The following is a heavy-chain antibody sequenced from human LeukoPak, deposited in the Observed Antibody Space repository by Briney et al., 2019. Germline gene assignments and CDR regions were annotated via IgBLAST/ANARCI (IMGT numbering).Heavy chain of an antibody. CDR2: INHSGST. J-gene: IGHJ6*03. D-gene: IGHD3-9*01. CDR3: ARRARHRYSFPYDKQTYGGYYYYYYMDV. CDR1: GGSFSGYY. V-gene: IGHV4-34*01. Sequence: PSETLSLTCAVYGGSFSGYYWSWIRQPPGKGLEWIGEINHSGSTNYNPSLKSRVTISVDTSKNQFSLKLSSVTAADTAVYYCARRARHRYSFPYDKQTYGGYYYYYYMDVWGKGTTVTISS.